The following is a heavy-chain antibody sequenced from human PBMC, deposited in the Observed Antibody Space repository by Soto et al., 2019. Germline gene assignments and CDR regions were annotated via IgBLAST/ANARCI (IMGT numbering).Heavy chain of an antibody. Sequence: PSETLSLTCTVSGGSISSSSYYWGWIRQPPGKGLEWIGSIYYSGSTYYNPSLKSRVTTSVDTSKNQFSLKLSSVTAADTAVYYCATVPAASSYYYMDVWGKGTTVTV. CDR2: IYYSGST. J-gene: IGHJ6*03. V-gene: IGHV4-39*01. CDR3: ATVPAASSYYYMDV. D-gene: IGHD2-2*01. CDR1: GGSISSSSYY.